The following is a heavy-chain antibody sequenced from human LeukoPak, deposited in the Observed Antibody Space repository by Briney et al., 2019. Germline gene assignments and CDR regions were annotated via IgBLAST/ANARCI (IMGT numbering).Heavy chain of an antibody. CDR3: ARDMVVGPDWNYGDAFDI. CDR2: IYTSGST. V-gene: IGHV4-4*07. D-gene: IGHD1-7*01. Sequence: SETLSLTCTVSGGSISSYYWSWIRQPAGKGPEWIGRIYTSGSTNYNPSLKSRVTMSVDTSKNQFSLKLSSVTAADTAVYYCARDMVVGPDWNYGDAFDIWGQGTMVTVSS. J-gene: IGHJ3*02. CDR1: GGSISSYY.